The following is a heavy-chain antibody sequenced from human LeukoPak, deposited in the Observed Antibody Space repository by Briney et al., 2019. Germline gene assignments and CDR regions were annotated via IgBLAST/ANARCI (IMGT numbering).Heavy chain of an antibody. J-gene: IGHJ6*02. V-gene: IGHV4-59*08. CDR3: ARHFTIFGVVTYYYGMDV. CDR1: GGSISSYY. D-gene: IGHD3-3*01. CDR2: IYYSGST. Sequence: SETLSLTCTVSGGSISSYYWSWIRQPPGKGLEWIGYIYYSGSTNYNPSLKSRVTISVDTSKNQFSLKLSSVTAADTAVYYCARHFTIFGVVTYYYGMDVWGQGTTVTVSS.